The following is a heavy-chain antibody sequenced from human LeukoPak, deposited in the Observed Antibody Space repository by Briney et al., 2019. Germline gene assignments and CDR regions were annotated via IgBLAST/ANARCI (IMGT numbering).Heavy chain of an antibody. Sequence: GGSLRLSCAASGFTFRSYAMTWVRQAPGKGLERVSGISGSGSTTYYADSVKGRFTISRDNSKNTLYLQMNSLRAEDTAVYYCAKVYDSSGYRAPFDCWGQGTLVTVSS. CDR3: AKVYDSSGYRAPFDC. D-gene: IGHD3-22*01. J-gene: IGHJ4*02. CDR1: GFTFRSYA. V-gene: IGHV3-23*01. CDR2: ISGSGSTT.